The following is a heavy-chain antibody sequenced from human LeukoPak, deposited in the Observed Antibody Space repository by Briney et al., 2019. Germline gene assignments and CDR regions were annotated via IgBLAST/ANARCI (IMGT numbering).Heavy chain of an antibody. CDR3: AKSQYSFGSGSTRPLFDH. D-gene: IGHD3-10*01. CDR2: INPSSGGT. J-gene: IGHJ4*02. V-gene: IGHV1-2*02. Sequence: ASVKVSCKASGYIFTDYYIHWVRQAGGQGLEWMGWINPSSGGTYFAQRFEARVTLTRDTSINTAYMEMRGLTSDDTAIYYCAKSQYSFGSGSTRPLFDHWGQGTLVTVSS. CDR1: GYIFTDYY.